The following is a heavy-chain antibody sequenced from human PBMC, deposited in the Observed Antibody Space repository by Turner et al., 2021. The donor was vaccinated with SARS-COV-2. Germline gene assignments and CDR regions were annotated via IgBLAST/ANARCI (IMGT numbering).Heavy chain of an antibody. D-gene: IGHD3-22*01. CDR3: ARDSSNRDYYESSGYYSFDY. CDR1: GYTFTSYG. CDR2: ISAYNGYT. Sequence: QVQLVQSGAEVKKPGASVNVSCKASGYTFTSYGISWVRQAPGQGLEWMGWISAYNGYTNYAQKLQGRVTMTTDTSTSTAYMELGSLRSDDTAVYYCARDSSNRDYYESSGYYSFDYWGQGTLVTVSS. J-gene: IGHJ4*02. V-gene: IGHV1-18*01.